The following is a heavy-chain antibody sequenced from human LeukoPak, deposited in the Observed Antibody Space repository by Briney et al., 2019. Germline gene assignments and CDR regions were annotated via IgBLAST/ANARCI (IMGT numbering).Heavy chain of an antibody. D-gene: IGHD5-18*01. CDR2: TYYRSKWYN. Sequence: SQTLSLTCAISGDSVFSNSSWNWIKQSPSTGLEWLGRTYYRSKWYNDYVVSVKSRININPDTSKNQFSLQLSSVTPEDTAVYYCARGGQGDGYSADEAFDIWGQGTMVTVS. CDR3: ARGGQGDGYSADEAFDI. CDR1: GDSVFSNSS. J-gene: IGHJ3*02. V-gene: IGHV6-1*01.